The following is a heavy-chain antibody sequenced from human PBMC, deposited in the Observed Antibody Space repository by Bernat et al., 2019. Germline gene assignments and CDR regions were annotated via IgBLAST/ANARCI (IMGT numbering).Heavy chain of an antibody. V-gene: IGHV3-11*05. J-gene: IGHJ6*03. CDR3: ARGTSTSAPYMDV. CDR2: ISGSGSDT. Sequence: QVQLVESGGGLVKPGGSLRLSCAASGFTFTDYYMSWFRQAPGKGLECISYISGSGSDTNYADSVKGRFTISRDNAKNSLYLQMNSLRAEDTAVYYCARGTSTSAPYMDVWGKGTTVTVSS. CDR1: GFTFTDYY.